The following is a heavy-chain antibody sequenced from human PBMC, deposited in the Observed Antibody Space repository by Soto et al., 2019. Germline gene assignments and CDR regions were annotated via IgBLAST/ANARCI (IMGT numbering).Heavy chain of an antibody. J-gene: IGHJ4*02. V-gene: IGHV1-69*02. CDR1: GGTFSSYT. D-gene: IGHD2-2*01. Sequence: QVQLVQSGAEVKKPGSSVKVSCKASGGTFSSYTISWVRQAPGQGLEWMGRIIPILGIANYAQKFKGRVTITADKSTSTAYMELSSLRSEDTAVYYCARARVAYCSSTSCYEDYWGQGTLVTVSS. CDR3: ARARVAYCSSTSCYEDY. CDR2: IIPILGIA.